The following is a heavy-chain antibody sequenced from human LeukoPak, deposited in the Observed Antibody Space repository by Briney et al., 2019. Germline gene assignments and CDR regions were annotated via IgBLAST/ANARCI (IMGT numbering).Heavy chain of an antibody. Sequence: SVKVSCKASGGTFSSYAISWVRQAPGQGLEWMGGIIPIFGTANYAQKFQGRVTITADESTSTAYMELSSLRSEDTAVYYCARISVTRYNPRGDWFDPWGQGTLVTVSS. CDR3: ARISVTRYNPRGDWFDP. CDR1: GGTFSSYA. V-gene: IGHV1-69*13. D-gene: IGHD1-14*01. CDR2: IIPIFGTA. J-gene: IGHJ5*02.